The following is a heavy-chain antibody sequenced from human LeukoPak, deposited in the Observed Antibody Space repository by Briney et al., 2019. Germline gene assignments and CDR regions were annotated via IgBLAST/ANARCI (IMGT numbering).Heavy chain of an antibody. CDR1: GYTFTSYY. D-gene: IGHD6-13*01. J-gene: IGHJ4*02. CDR2: INPSGGST. Sequence: GASVKVSCKASGYTFTSYYMHWVRQAPGQGLEWMGIINPSGGSTSHAQKFQGRVTMTRDTSTSTVYMELSSLRSEDTAVYYCARGGKNIAAAGHFDYWGQGTLVTVSS. CDR3: ARGGKNIAAAGHFDY. V-gene: IGHV1-46*01.